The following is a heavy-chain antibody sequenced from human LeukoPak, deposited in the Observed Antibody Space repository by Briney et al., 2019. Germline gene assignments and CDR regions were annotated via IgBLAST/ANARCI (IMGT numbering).Heavy chain of an antibody. Sequence: SETLSLSCTVSGGSISSYYRSWVRQPPGKGLEWIWRISTSGSTNSNPSPTSRVTTSMDTSTNQFSLKLSSVPAADTSVSYCGRDRGHYDSSGYLCDYWGQGTVVTVSS. CDR3: GRDRGHYDSSGYLCDY. V-gene: IGHV4-4*07. CDR2: ISTSGST. CDR1: GGSISSYY. D-gene: IGHD3-22*01. J-gene: IGHJ4*02.